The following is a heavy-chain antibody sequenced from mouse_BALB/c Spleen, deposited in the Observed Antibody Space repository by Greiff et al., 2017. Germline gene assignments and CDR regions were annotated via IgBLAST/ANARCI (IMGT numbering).Heavy chain of an antibody. CDR1: GYSITSDYA. CDR2: ISYSGST. V-gene: IGHV3-2*02. J-gene: IGHJ3*01. CDR3: AKYGNYVPFAY. D-gene: IGHD2-10*02. Sequence: EVQLQESGPGLVKPSQSLSLTCTVTGYSITSDYAWNWIRQFPGNKLEWMGYISYSGSTSYNPSLKSRISITRDTSKNQFFLQLNSVTTEDTATYYCAKYGNYVPFAYWGQGTLVTVSA.